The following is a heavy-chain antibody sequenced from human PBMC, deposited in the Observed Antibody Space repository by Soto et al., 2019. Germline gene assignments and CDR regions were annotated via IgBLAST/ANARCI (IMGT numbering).Heavy chain of an antibody. CDR3: ARRYSSAFDI. D-gene: IGHD6-13*01. V-gene: IGHV4-39*07. CDR1: GGSISSSSYY. J-gene: IGHJ3*02. Sequence: SETLSLTCTVSGGSISSSSYYWGWIRQPPGKGLEWIGSIYYSGSTYYNPSLKSRVTISVDTSKNQFSLKLSSLTAADTAVYYCARRYSSAFDIWGQGTMVTVSS. CDR2: IYYSGST.